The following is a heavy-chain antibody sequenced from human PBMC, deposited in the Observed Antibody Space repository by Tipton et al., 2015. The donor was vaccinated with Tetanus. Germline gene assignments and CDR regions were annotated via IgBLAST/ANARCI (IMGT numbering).Heavy chain of an antibody. V-gene: IGHV3-9*01. D-gene: IGHD1-26*01. J-gene: IGHJ4*02. CDR1: GFTFDDYA. Sequence: AASGFTFDDYAMHWVWQAPGKGLEWVSCISWNSGSIGYADSVKGRFTISRDNAKNSLYLQMNSLRAEDTALYYCAKDMRATGRWGYDYWGQGTLVTVSS. CDR3: AKDMRATGRWGYDY. CDR2: ISWNSGSI.